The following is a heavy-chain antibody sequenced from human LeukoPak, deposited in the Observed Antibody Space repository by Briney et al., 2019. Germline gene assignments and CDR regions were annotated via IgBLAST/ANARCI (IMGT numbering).Heavy chain of an antibody. CDR2: IYTSGSN. CDR3: ARESRIVEGDGYHIDV. J-gene: IGHJ6*03. Sequence: SETLSLTCTVSGGSISSYYWSWIRQPAGKGLEWIGRIYTSGSNNYNPSLKSRVTMSVDTSKNQFSLQLTSVTAADTAVYYCARESRIVEGDGYHIDVWGKGTTVTISS. D-gene: IGHD1-26*01. V-gene: IGHV4-4*07. CDR1: GGSISSYY.